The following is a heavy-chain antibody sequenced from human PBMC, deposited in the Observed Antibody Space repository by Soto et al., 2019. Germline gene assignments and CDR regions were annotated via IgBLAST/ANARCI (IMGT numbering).Heavy chain of an antibody. CDR3: XXXXXXXXWSGDY. CDR1: GGTFSSYA. CDR2: IIPIFGTA. J-gene: IGHJ4*02. Sequence: QVQLVQSGAEVKKPGSSVKVSCKASGGTFSSYAISWVRQAPGQGLEWMGGIIPIFGTANYAQKFQGRVTITADESTSTAYMELSSLRSEDTAXXXXXXXXXXXXWSGDYWGQGTLVTVSS. V-gene: IGHV1-69*12.